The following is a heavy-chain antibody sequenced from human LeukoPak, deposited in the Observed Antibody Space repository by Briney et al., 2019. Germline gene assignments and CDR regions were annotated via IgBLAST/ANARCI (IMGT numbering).Heavy chain of an antibody. Sequence: GGSLRLSCAASGFSFSSFGVSWVRHAPGRGLQRVSSISGDGRDTFYADSVKGRFTVSRDNSKTTMFLQMNSLRVEDTALYYCARGARLQPMWEFWGQGTLVTVSS. CDR2: ISGDGRDT. CDR1: GFSFSSFG. J-gene: IGHJ4*02. CDR3: ARGARLQPMWEF. D-gene: IGHD4-11*01. V-gene: IGHV3-23*01.